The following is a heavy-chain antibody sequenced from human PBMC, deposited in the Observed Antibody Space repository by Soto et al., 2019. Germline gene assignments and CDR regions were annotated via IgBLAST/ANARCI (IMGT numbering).Heavy chain of an antibody. CDR1: GGTFNTHT. J-gene: IGHJ4*02. CDR2: IIPMLGMS. Sequence: QVHLVQFGAEVREPGSSVKVSCTASGGTFNTHTISWVRQAPGLGLEWMGRIIPMLGMSNSPQKFQGRVSITADKSTSTVAMALTRLTSDDTAVYYCATSYGSGSSHFDSWGQGTLVTVSS. CDR3: ATSYGSGSSHFDS. V-gene: IGHV1-69*02. D-gene: IGHD3-10*01.